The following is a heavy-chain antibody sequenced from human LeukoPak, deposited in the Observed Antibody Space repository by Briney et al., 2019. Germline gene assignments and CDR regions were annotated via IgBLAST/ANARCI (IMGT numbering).Heavy chain of an antibody. CDR3: AKTRLKWLQLFDY. CDR2: INHSGST. D-gene: IGHD5-24*01. CDR1: GGSFSGYY. V-gene: IGHV4-34*01. Sequence: SETLSLTCAVYGGSFSGYYWSWIRQPPGKGLEWIGEINHSGSTNYNPSLKSRVTISVDTSKNQFSLKLSSVTAADTAVYYCAKTRLKWLQLFDYWGQGTLVTVSS. J-gene: IGHJ4*01.